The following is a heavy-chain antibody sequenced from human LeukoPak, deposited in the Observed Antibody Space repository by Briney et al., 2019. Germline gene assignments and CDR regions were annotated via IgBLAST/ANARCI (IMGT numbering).Heavy chain of an antibody. Sequence: GGSLRLSCAASGFTFSSYSMNWVRQAPGKGLEWVSSISGGSTYYADSVKGRFTISRDNSKNTLYLQMNSLRAEDTAVYYCAKGGYNYGYVDYWGQGTLVTVSS. CDR3: AKGGYNYGYVDY. V-gene: IGHV3-23*01. J-gene: IGHJ4*02. CDR2: ISGGST. CDR1: GFTFSSYS. D-gene: IGHD5-18*01.